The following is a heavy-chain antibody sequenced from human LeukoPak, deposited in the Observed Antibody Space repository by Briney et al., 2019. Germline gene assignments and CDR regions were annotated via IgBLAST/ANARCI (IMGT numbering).Heavy chain of an antibody. CDR3: ASTPIAAAGTRYYYYGMDV. D-gene: IGHD6-13*01. CDR2: ISSSSSTI. Sequence: GGSLRLSCAASGFTFSSYSMNWVRQAPGKGLEWVSYISSSSSTIYYADSVKGRFTISRDNAKNSLYLQMNSLRAEDTAVHYCASTPIAAAGTRYYYYGMDVWGQGTTVTVSS. J-gene: IGHJ6*02. CDR1: GFTFSSYS. V-gene: IGHV3-48*04.